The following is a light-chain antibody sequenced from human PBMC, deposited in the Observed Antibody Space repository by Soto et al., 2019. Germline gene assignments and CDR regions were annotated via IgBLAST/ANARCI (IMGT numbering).Light chain of an antibody. V-gene: IGLV1-47*01. Sequence: QPVLTQPPSASGTPGQRVTISCSGSSSNIGSNYVYWYQQLSGTAPKLLIYRNNQRPSGVPDRFSGSKSGTSASLAIGGLRSEDEADYYCAAWDDSLSGVVFGGGTKLAVL. J-gene: IGLJ2*01. CDR2: RNN. CDR3: AAWDDSLSGVV. CDR1: SSNIGSNY.